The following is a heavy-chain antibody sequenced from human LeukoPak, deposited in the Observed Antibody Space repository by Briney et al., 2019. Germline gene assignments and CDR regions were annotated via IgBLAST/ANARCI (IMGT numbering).Heavy chain of an antibody. CDR1: GYSISSGAY. V-gene: IGHV4-38-2*02. CDR2: IYHDVST. Sequence: SETLSLTCAVSGYSISSGAYWGWIRQPPGKGLQWIGCIYHDVSTYYNPSLQSRVTISVDTSKNQFSLKLSSVTATDTAVYYCVRDPPDYWGQGTLVTVSS. CDR3: VRDPPDY. J-gene: IGHJ4*02.